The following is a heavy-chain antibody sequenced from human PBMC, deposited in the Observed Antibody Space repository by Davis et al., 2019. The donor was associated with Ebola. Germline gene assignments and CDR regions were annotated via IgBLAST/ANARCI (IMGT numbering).Heavy chain of an antibody. CDR1: DYTFTSYG. V-gene: IGHV1-18*01. Sequence: ASVKVSCKASDYTFTSYGISWVRQAPGQGLEWMGWISADNGNTNYAQKLQGRVTMTTDTSTSTAYMEVRSLRSDDTAVYYCARIQYCGGDCFFYYYYGMDVWGQGTTVTVSS. CDR2: ISADNGNT. J-gene: IGHJ6*02. CDR3: ARIQYCGGDCFFYYYYGMDV. D-gene: IGHD2-21*01.